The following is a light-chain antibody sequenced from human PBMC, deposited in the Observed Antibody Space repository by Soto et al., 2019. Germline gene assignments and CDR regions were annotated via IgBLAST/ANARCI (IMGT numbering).Light chain of an antibody. Sequence: QSALTQPASVSGSPGQSITISCTGASSDIGGYNYVSWYQQHPGKAPKLMIYDVNNRPSGVSNRFSGSKSGNTASLTISGLQDEEEADDYYCSYTSTNTRWVFGGGTKVTVL. CDR2: DVN. CDR1: SSDIGGYNY. V-gene: IGLV2-14*01. J-gene: IGLJ3*02. CDR3: CSYTSTNTRWV.